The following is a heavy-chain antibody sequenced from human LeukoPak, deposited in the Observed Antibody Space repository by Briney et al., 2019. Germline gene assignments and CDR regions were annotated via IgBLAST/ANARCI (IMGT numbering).Heavy chain of an antibody. CDR3: AIWTSGNY. CDR2: MDPSGSQK. J-gene: IGHJ4*02. V-gene: IGHV3-7*01. D-gene: IGHD1-1*01. CDR1: GFTFNRSC. Sequence: GGSLRLSCAASGFTFNRSCMNWASQAPAKGLGWVANMDPSGSQKRYVDSVKGRFPISKDNPGTSLYLEMYSLRAEDTAIYYCAIWTSGNYWGQGTPVTVSS.